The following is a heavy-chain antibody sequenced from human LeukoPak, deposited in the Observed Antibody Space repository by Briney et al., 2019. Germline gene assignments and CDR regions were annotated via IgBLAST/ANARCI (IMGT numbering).Heavy chain of an antibody. CDR3: AQDRSLLYSRWFDP. D-gene: IGHD1-26*01. CDR1: GFTFSNYA. Sequence: GRSLRLSCAASGFTFSNYAMSWVRQAPGKGLEWVSSISGGGGTTYYADSLKGRFTISRDNSKDTLYLQMNSLRVEDTAVYYCAQDRSLLYSRWFDPWGQGTLVTVSS. V-gene: IGHV3-23*01. J-gene: IGHJ5*02. CDR2: ISGGGGTT.